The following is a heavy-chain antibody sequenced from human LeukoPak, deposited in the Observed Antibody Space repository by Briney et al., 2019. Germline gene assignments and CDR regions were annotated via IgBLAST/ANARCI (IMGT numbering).Heavy chain of an antibody. CDR3: ARRGYDILTGYSTSYAFDI. J-gene: IGHJ3*02. Sequence: GASVKVSCKASGYTFTSYGISWVRQAPGQGLEWMGWISAYIGNTNYAQKLQGRVTMTTDTSTSTAYMELRSLRSDDTAVYYCARRGYDILTGYSTSYAFDIWGQGTMVTVSS. D-gene: IGHD3-9*01. CDR1: GYTFTSYG. V-gene: IGHV1-18*01. CDR2: ISAYIGNT.